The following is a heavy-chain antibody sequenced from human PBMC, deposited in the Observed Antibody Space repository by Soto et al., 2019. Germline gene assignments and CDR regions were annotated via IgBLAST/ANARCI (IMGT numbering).Heavy chain of an antibody. Sequence: PGGSLRLSCSASGFTLGDHAMSWFRQAPGKGLEWVGFIRCKAFGGTTEYAASVKGRFIISRDDSKSIAYLQMNSLKTEDTAVYYCTRGGCSYGPNWFDPWGQGTLVTVSS. D-gene: IGHD5-18*01. CDR3: TRGGCSYGPNWFDP. CDR1: GFTLGDHA. V-gene: IGHV3-49*03. CDR2: IRCKAFGGTT. J-gene: IGHJ5*02.